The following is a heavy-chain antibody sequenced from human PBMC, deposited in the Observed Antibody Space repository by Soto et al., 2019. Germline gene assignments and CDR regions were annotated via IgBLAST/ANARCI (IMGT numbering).Heavy chain of an antibody. J-gene: IGHJ5*02. CDR1: GFTFSSYA. CDR2: ISGSGDST. CDR3: ARRGSGSYYAS. Sequence: EVQLLESGGGLVQPGGSLRLSCAASGFTFSSYAMRWVRQAPVKGLEWVSAISGSGDSTYYADSVKGRFTISRDNSKNTLYLQMNSLRAEDTAVYYCARRGSGSYYASWGQGTLVNVSS. D-gene: IGHD1-26*01. V-gene: IGHV3-23*01.